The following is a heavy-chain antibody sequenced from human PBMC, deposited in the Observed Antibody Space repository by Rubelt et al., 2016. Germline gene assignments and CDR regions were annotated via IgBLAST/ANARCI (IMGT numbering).Heavy chain of an antibody. CDR2: IYPGDSDT. CDR1: GYSFTSYW. CDR3: ARHFAYCGGDCYLYGMDV. J-gene: IGHJ6*02. Sequence: EVQLVQSGAEVKKPGESLKISCKGSGYSFTSYWIGWVRQMPGKGLEWLGIIYPGDSDTRSSPSFQGQVTSSPDKSISTAYLQWGSLKASDTAMYYCARHFAYCGGDCYLYGMDVWGQGTTVTVSS. V-gene: IGHV5-51*01. D-gene: IGHD2-21*01.